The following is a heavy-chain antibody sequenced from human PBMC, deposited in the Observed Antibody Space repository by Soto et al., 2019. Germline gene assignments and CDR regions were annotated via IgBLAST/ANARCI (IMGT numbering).Heavy chain of an antibody. CDR3: ARDRPMVRGYYYGMDV. V-gene: IGHV4-31*03. CDR1: GGSISSGGYY. Sequence: QVQLQESGPGLVKPSQTLSLTCTVSGGSISSGGYYWSWIRQHPGKGREWIGYIYYSGSTYYNPSLKSRVTIAVDTSKNQFSLKLSSVTAADTAVYYCARDRPMVRGYYYGMDVWGQGTTVTVSS. D-gene: IGHD3-10*01. J-gene: IGHJ6*02. CDR2: IYYSGST.